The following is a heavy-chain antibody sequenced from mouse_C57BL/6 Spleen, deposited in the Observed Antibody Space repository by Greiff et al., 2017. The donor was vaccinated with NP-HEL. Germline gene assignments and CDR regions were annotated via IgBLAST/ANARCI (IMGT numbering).Heavy chain of an antibody. D-gene: IGHD2-1*01. CDR3: AREVDGNYDYAMDY. CDR2: INYDGSST. Sequence: EVMLVESEGGLVQPGSSMKLSCTASGFTFSDYYMAWVRQVPEKGLEWVANINYDGSSTYYLDSLKSRFIISRDNAKNILYLQMSSLKSEDTATYYGAREVDGNYDYAMDYWGQGTSVTVSS. J-gene: IGHJ4*01. CDR1: GFTFSDYY. V-gene: IGHV5-16*01.